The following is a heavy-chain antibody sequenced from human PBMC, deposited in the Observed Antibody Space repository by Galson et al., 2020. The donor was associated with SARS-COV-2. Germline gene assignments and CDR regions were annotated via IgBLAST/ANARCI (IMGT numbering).Heavy chain of an antibody. D-gene: IGHD6-19*01. CDR2: ISYDGSNK. J-gene: IGHJ6*02. CDR3: AKALYSSGWYLGDYYYYGMDV. V-gene: IGHV3-30*18. CDR1: GFTFSSYG. Sequence: QLGESLKISCAASGFTFSSYGMHWVRQAPGKGLEWVAVISYDGSNKYYADSVKGRFTISRDNSKNTLYLQMNSLRAEDTAVYYCAKALYSSGWYLGDYYYYGMDVWGQGTTVTVSS.